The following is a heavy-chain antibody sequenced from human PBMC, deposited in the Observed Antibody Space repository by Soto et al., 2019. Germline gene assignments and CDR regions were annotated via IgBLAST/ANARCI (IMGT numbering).Heavy chain of an antibody. D-gene: IGHD2-2*02. CDR2: IIPIFGTG. V-gene: IGHV1-69*13. Sequence: ASVKVSCKASGGTFSSYAISWVRQAPGQGLEGMGGIIPIFGTGNYAQKFQGRVTITADESTSTAYMELSSLRSEDTAVYYCARVYRIVVVPAAIGWFDPWGQGTLVTVSS. J-gene: IGHJ5*02. CDR1: GGTFSSYA. CDR3: ARVYRIVVVPAAIGWFDP.